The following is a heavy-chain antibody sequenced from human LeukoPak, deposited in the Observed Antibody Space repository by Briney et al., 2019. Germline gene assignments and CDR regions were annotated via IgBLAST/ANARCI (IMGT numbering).Heavy chain of an antibody. V-gene: IGHV1-69*05. D-gene: IGHD4-17*01. J-gene: IGHJ4*02. CDR3: ARVWNLVRGDYLFDY. CDR1: GGTFSSYA. Sequence: ASVKVSCKASGGTFSSYAISWVRQAPGQGLEWMGRIIPIFGTANYAQKFQGRVTITTDESTSTAYMELSSLRSEDTAVYYCARVWNLVRGDYLFDYWGQGTLVTVSS. CDR2: IIPIFGTA.